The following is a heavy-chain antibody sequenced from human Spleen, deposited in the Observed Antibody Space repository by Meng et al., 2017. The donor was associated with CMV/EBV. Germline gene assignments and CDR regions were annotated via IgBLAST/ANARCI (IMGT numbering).Heavy chain of an antibody. V-gene: IGHV1-69*05. Sequence: SVKVSCKASGGTFSSYAISWVRQAPGQGLEWMGGIIPMFGTANYAQKFQGRVTITTDESTSTAYMELSSLRSEDTAVYYCARDSRETIVVDWFAPWGQGTLVTVSS. CDR1: GGTFSSYA. CDR3: ARDSRETIVVDWFAP. D-gene: IGHD2-15*01. J-gene: IGHJ5*02. CDR2: IIPMFGTA.